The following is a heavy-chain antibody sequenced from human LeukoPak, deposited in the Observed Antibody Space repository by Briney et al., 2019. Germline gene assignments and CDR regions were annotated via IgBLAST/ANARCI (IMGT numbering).Heavy chain of an antibody. V-gene: IGHV3-64*01. CDR3: TRQLGELLSGTLYYYYLDV. CDR2: ISSNGGST. J-gene: IGHJ6*03. CDR1: GFTFSSYA. D-gene: IGHD3-10*01. Sequence: PGGSLRLSCAASGFTFSSYAMHWVRQAPGKGLEYVSAISSNGGSTYYANSVKGRFTISRDNSKNTLYLQMGSLRAEDMAVYYCTRQLGELLSGTLYYYYLDVWGKGTTVTVSS.